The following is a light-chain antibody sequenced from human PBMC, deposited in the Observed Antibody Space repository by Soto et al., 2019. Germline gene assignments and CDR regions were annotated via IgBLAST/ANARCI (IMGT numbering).Light chain of an antibody. CDR3: CSYAGGYTHAV. V-gene: IGLV2-23*02. CDR1: SSDVGTYNR. J-gene: IGLJ2*01. CDR2: EVS. Sequence: QSALTQPASVSGSPGQSITISCTGSSSDVGTYNRVSWYQHHPGKAPKLIIYEVSHRPSGVSNRFSGSKSGNTASLTISGLQAEDEADYYCCSYAGGYTHAVFGGGTKVTVL.